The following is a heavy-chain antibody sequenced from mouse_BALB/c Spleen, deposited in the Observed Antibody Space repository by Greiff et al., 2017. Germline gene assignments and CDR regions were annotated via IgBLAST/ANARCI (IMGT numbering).Heavy chain of an antibody. CDR2: IDPETGGT. V-gene: IGHV1-15*01. D-gene: IGHD1-1*01. CDR1: GYTFTDYE. J-gene: IGHJ2*01. Sequence: VQLQQSGAELVRPGASVTLSCKASGYTFTDYEMHWVKQTPVHGLEWIGAIDPETGGTAYNQKFKGKATLTADKSSSTAYMELRSLTSEDSAVYYCARSGTTVVADYWGQGTTLTVSS. CDR3: ARSGTTVVADY.